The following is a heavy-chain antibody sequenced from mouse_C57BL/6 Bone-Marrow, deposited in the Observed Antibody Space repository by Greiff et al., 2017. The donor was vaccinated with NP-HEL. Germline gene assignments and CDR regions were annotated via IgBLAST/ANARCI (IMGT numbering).Heavy chain of an antibody. Sequence: VQLQQSGAELVRPGASVKLSCTASGFNIKDDYMHWVKQRPEQGLEWIGWIDPENGDTEYASKFQGKATITSDTSSNTAYLQLSSLTSEDTAVDYCTTPYDGYYFFDYWGQGTTLTVSS. D-gene: IGHD2-3*01. CDR2: IDPENGDT. J-gene: IGHJ2*01. CDR1: GFNIKDDY. CDR3: TTPYDGYYFFDY. V-gene: IGHV14-4*01.